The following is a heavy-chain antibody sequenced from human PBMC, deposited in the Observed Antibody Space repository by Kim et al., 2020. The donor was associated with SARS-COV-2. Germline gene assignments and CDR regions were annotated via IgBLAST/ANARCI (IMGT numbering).Heavy chain of an antibody. V-gene: IGHV1-2*06. D-gene: IGHD2-8*01. Sequence: ASVKVSCKASGYTFTGYYMHWVRQAPGQGLEWMGRINPNSGGTNYAQKFQGRVTMTRDTSISTAYMELSTLTSDDTAVYYCVLTVFVDFLRDFWGQGTLVTVSS. J-gene: IGHJ4*02. CDR2: INPNSGGT. CDR1: GYTFTGYY. CDR3: VLTVFVDFLRDF.